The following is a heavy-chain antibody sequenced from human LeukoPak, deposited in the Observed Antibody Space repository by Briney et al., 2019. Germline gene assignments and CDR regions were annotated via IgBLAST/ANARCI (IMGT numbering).Heavy chain of an antibody. CDR3: ARANFLYCSSSTCLFDY. CDR2: INPNDGDT. V-gene: IGHV1-2*02. D-gene: IGHD2-2*01. J-gene: IGHJ4*02. Sequence: ASVKVSCKASGYSFTDYYMHWVRQAPGRGFEWMGWINPNDGDTNYAQKFQGRVTMTRDTSISTAHMEVSRLRSDDTAVYYCARANFLYCSSSTCLFDYWGQGALVTVSS. CDR1: GYSFTDYY.